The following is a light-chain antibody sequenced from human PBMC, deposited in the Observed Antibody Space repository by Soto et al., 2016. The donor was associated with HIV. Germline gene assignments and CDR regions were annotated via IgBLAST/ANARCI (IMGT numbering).Light chain of an antibody. Sequence: DIQLTQSPSFLSASVGDRVTITCRASQDIYTYLAWYQQKPGKAPKLLIYAASTLQSGVPSRFSGSGSGTEFALTISSLQPEDFATYYCQQYKSYLYTFGQGTKLEIK. V-gene: IGKV1-9*01. J-gene: IGKJ2*01. CDR3: QQYKSYLYT. CDR1: QDIYTY. CDR2: AAS.